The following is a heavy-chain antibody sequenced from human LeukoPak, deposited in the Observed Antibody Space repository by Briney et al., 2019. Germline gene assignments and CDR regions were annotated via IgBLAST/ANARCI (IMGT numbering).Heavy chain of an antibody. CDR2: IWSDGSNK. V-gene: IGHV3-33*08. J-gene: IGHJ4*02. D-gene: IGHD1-26*01. Sequence: PGGSLRLSCAASGFTSNNYAMGWVRQTPGKGLEWVAVIWSDGSNKYYADSVKGRFTISRDNSKNTLYLQMNSLRAEDTAVYYCARGSGSFSGGFDYWGQGTLVTVSS. CDR3: ARGSGSFSGGFDY. CDR1: GFTSNNYA.